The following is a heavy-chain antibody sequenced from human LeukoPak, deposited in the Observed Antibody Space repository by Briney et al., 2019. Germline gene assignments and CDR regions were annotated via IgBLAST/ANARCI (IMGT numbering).Heavy chain of an antibody. V-gene: IGHV1-18*01. CDR3: ARVFTGDYGPYYYMDV. J-gene: IGHJ6*03. D-gene: IGHD4-17*01. CDR1: GYTFTSYG. CDR2: ISAYNGNT. Sequence: ASVKVSCKASGYTFTSYGISWVRQAPGQGLEWMGWISAYNGNTNYAQKLQGRVTMTTDTSTSTAYMELRSLRSDDTAVYYCARVFTGDYGPYYYMDVWGKGTTVTVSS.